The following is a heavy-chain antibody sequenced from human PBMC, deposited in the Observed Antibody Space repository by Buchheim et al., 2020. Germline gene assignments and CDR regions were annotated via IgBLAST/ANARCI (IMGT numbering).Heavy chain of an antibody. CDR3: AKVAQRNRRAVTTAGDY. CDR1: GFTFSSYG. Sequence: QVQLVESGGGVVQPGRSLRLSCAASGFTFSSYGMHWVRQAPGKGLEWVAVISYDGSNKYYADSVKGRFTISRDNSKNTLYLQMNSLRAEDTAVYYCAKVAQRNRRAVTTAGDYWGQGTL. CDR2: ISYDGSNK. V-gene: IGHV3-30*18. D-gene: IGHD4-17*01. J-gene: IGHJ4*02.